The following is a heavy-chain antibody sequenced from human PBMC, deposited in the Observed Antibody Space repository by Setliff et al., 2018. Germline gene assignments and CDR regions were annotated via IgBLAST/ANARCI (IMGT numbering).Heavy chain of an antibody. J-gene: IGHJ4*02. D-gene: IGHD1-26*01. CDR3: GHRQGGNSFRVDN. CDR1: GGSISSGSYY. CDR2: IYWSDDK. V-gene: IGHV2-5*01. Sequence: TLSLTCTVSGGSISSGSYYWSWIRQPPGKALEWLAHIYWSDDKRYNPSLNSRLAIARDTSKNQVVLTMINMDPVDTATYYCGHRQGGNSFRVDNWGQGTLVTVSS.